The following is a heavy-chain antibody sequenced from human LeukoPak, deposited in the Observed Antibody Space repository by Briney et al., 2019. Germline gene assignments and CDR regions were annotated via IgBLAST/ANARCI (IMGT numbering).Heavy chain of an antibody. V-gene: IGHV1-18*01. CDR1: GYTFTSYG. J-gene: IGHJ6*03. D-gene: IGHD2/OR15-2a*01. CDR3: ARGRNIYYYYMDV. Sequence: GASVKVSCKASGYTFTSYGISWVRQAPGQGLEWMGWISAYNGNTNYAQKLQGRVTMTTDTSTSTAYMELSSLRTEDTAVYYCARGRNIYYYYMDVWGKGTTVTVSS. CDR2: ISAYNGNT.